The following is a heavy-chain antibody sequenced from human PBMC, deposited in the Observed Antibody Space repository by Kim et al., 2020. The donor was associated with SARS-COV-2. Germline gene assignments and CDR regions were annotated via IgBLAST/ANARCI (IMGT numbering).Heavy chain of an antibody. J-gene: IGHJ4*02. Sequence: GGSLRLSCAASGFTFSNYAMYWVRQAPGKGLEWVAVISYDGSNTYYADSVKGRFTISRDNSKNTLYLQMNSLRAEDTAVYYCARDLSQDITGYYDSSGYVSYWGQGTLVTVSS. CDR3: ARDLSQDITGYYDSSGYVSY. D-gene: IGHD3-22*01. CDR2: ISYDGSNT. V-gene: IGHV3-30-3*01. CDR1: GFTFSNYA.